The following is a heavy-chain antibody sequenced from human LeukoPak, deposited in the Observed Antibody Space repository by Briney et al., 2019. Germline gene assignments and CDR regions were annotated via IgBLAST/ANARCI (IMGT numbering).Heavy chain of an antibody. V-gene: IGHV3-48*04. J-gene: IGHJ4*02. CDR1: GFTFSSYS. CDR2: ISSSSSTI. Sequence: GASLRLSCAASGFTFSSYSMNWVRQAPGKGLEWVSYISSSSSTIYYADSVKGRFTISRDNAKNSLYLQMNSLRAEDTAVYYCARDMDSSSWYEVSTFDYWGQGTLVTVSS. CDR3: ARDMDSSSWYEVSTFDY. D-gene: IGHD6-13*01.